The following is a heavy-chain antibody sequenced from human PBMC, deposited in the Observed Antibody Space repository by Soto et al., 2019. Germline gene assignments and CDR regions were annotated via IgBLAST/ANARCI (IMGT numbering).Heavy chain of an antibody. J-gene: IGHJ4*02. CDR2: ISGSGNYT. CDR3: AREGINNYNEYYFDS. CDR1: GFTFSTYS. Sequence: GGSLRLSCAASGFTFSTYSMNWVRQAPGQGLEWVSSISGSGNYTHYADFLRGRFTISRDNAKTTLYLQMNSLSAEDTAVYYCAREGINNYNEYYFDSWGQGTVVTVSS. V-gene: IGHV3-21*01. D-gene: IGHD4-4*01.